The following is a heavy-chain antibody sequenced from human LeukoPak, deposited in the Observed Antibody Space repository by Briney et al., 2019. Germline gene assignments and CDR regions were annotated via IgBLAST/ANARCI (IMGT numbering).Heavy chain of an antibody. V-gene: IGHV1-2*02. CDR2: INPNSGGT. CDR1: GYTFTGYY. D-gene: IGHD2-2*01. CDR3: ARAGVVPAAMPFDY. Sequence: ASVKVSCKASGYTFTGYYMHWVRQAPGQGLEWMGWINPNSGGTNYAQRFQGRVTMTRDTSISTAYMELSRLRSDDTAVYYCARAGVVPAAMPFDYWGQGTLVTVSS. J-gene: IGHJ4*02.